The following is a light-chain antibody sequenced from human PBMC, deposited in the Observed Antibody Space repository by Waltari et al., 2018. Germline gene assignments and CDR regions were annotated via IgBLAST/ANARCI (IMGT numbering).Light chain of an antibody. CDR3: CSYAGSSVL. Sequence: QSALTQPRSVSGSPGQSVTISCTGTSSDVGGSDSDSWYQQHPGKAPKLMIYDVTKRPSGVPDRFSGSKSGNTASLTISGLQVEDEADYYCCSYAGSSVLFGGGTKLTVL. CDR1: SSDVGGSDS. CDR2: DVT. V-gene: IGLV2-11*01. J-gene: IGLJ2*01.